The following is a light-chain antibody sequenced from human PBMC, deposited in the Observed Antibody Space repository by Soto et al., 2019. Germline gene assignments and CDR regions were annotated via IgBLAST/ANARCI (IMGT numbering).Light chain of an antibody. CDR3: QQYNGT. CDR1: QRVSTN. Sequence: EIPMTQSPSSLSASVGDRANITCRASQRVSTNLNWYQQKPGRAPNLLIYKASYLEGGVRSRFSGIGYGTEFILTISSLQPEDFATYYCQQYNGTFGQGTKVDIK. J-gene: IGKJ1*01. V-gene: IGKV1-5*03. CDR2: KAS.